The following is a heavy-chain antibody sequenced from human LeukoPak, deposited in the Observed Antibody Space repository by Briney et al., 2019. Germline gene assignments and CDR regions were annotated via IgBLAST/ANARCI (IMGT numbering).Heavy chain of an antibody. CDR1: GGTFSSYA. J-gene: IGHJ6*02. CDR2: ISAYNGNT. V-gene: IGHV1-18*01. D-gene: IGHD3-10*01. CDR3: ARGTITMVRGVIISHYYYGMDV. Sequence: ASVKVSCKASGGTFSSYATSWVRQAPGQGLEWMGWISAYNGNTNYAQKLQGRVTMTTGTSTSTAYMELRSLRSDDTAVYYCARGTITMVRGVIISHYYYGMDVWGQGTTVTVSS.